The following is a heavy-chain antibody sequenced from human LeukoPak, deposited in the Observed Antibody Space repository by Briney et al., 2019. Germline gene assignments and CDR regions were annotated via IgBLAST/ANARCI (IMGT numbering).Heavy chain of an antibody. CDR1: GFTFSEFTFSNAW. CDR2: FKSKTDGGAT. J-gene: IGHJ4*02. CDR3: TADNCGSASCYAHY. D-gene: IGHD2-2*01. V-gene: IGHV3-15*01. Sequence: TPRGSLRLSCVASGFTFSEFTFSNAWMSWVRQAPGKGLEWVGRFKSKTDGGATDYAAPVKGRFTISRDVSKTTLFLQMNSLKTEDTAVYYCTADNCGSASCYAHYWGQGTLVTVSS.